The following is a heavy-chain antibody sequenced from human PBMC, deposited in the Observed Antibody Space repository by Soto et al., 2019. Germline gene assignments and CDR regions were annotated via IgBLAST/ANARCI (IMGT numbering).Heavy chain of an antibody. D-gene: IGHD6-13*01. CDR2: IYYSGST. CDR1: GGSISSGGYY. V-gene: IGHV4-31*03. J-gene: IGHJ5*02. CDR3: ARVHSSRWYDWFDP. Sequence: SETLSLTCTVSGGSISSGGYYWSWIRQHPGKGLEWIGYIYYSGSTYYNPSLKSRVTISVDTSKNQFSLKLSSVTAADTAVYYCARVHSSRWYDWFDPWGQGTLVTVSS.